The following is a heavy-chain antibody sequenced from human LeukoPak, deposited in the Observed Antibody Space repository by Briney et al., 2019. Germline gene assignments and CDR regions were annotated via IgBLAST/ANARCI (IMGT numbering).Heavy chain of an antibody. CDR1: GGSISSGSYY. CDR2: IYTSGST. D-gene: IGHD6-13*01. J-gene: IGHJ3*02. CDR3: ARGSSSLTDAFDI. Sequence: SETLSLTCTVSGGSISSGSYYWSWIRQPAGKGLEWIGRIYTSGSTNYNPSLKSRVTISVDTSKNQSSLKLSSVTAADTAVYYCARGSSSLTDAFDIWGQGTMVTVSS. V-gene: IGHV4-61*02.